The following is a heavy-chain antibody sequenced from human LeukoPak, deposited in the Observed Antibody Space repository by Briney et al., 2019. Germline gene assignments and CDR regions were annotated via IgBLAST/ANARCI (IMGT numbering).Heavy chain of an antibody. CDR1: GFTVSSNY. J-gene: IGHJ5*02. Sequence: GGSLRLSCAASGFTVSSNYMSWVRQAPGKGLEWVSVIYNGGSTYYADSVKGRFTISRDNSKNTLYLHMNRLRAEDTAVYYCAKDLSGSSHNWFDPWGQGTLVTVSS. CDR3: AKDLSGSSHNWFDP. D-gene: IGHD3-10*01. V-gene: IGHV3-66*01. CDR2: IYNGGST.